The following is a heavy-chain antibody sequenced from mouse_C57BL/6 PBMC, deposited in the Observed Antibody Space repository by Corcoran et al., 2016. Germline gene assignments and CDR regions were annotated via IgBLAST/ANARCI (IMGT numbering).Heavy chain of an antibody. V-gene: IGHV1-26*01. CDR3: AREEGYYGTSFAY. D-gene: IGHD2-1*01. Sequence: EVQLQQSGPELVKPGASVKISCKASGYTFTDYYMNWVKQSHGKSLEWIGDINPNNGGTSYNQKFKGKATLTVDKSSSTAYMELRSLTSEDSAVYYGAREEGYYGTSFAYGGQGTLVTVSA. CDR2: INPNNGGT. CDR1: GYTFTDYY. J-gene: IGHJ3*01.